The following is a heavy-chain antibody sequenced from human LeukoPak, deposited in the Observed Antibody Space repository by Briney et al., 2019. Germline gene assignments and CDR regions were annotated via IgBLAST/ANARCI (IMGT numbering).Heavy chain of an antibody. D-gene: IGHD4/OR15-4a*01. CDR2: ISGRGGNT. CDR3: AKDGYAMVSFFDY. V-gene: IGHV3-23*01. J-gene: IGHJ4*02. CDR1: GFTFSSYA. Sequence: GGSLRLSCAASGFTFSSYAMTWVRQAPGKGLEWVSGISGRGGNTYYADSVKGRFTISRDNSKNTLYLQLNSLRAEDTAVYYCAKDGYAMVSFFDYWGQGTLVSVFS.